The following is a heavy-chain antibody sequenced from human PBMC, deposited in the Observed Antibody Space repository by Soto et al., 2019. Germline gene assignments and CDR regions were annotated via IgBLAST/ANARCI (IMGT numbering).Heavy chain of an antibody. CDR3: ARGRWLQFGRDYYYHYGMAV. D-gene: IGHD5-12*01. Sequence: PGKSLKISCKGSGYSFTSYWISWVRQMPGKGLEWMGRIDPSDSYTNYSPSFQGHVTISADKSISTAYLQWSSLKASDTAMYYCARGRWLQFGRDYYYHYGMAVWGQGTTVTVSS. CDR2: IDPSDSYT. CDR1: GYSFTSYW. J-gene: IGHJ6*02. V-gene: IGHV5-10-1*01.